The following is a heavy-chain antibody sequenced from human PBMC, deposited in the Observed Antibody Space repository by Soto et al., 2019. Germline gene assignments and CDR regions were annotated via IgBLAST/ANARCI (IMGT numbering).Heavy chain of an antibody. CDR3: ARAWSAVVAANWFDP. D-gene: IGHD2-15*01. Sequence: GASVKVSCKASGGTFSSYTISWVRQAPGQGLEWMGRIIPILGIANYAQKFQGRVTITADKSTSTAYMELSSLRSEDTAVYHCARAWSAVVAANWFDPWGQGTLVTVSS. CDR2: IIPILGIA. J-gene: IGHJ5*02. V-gene: IGHV1-69*02. CDR1: GGTFSSYT.